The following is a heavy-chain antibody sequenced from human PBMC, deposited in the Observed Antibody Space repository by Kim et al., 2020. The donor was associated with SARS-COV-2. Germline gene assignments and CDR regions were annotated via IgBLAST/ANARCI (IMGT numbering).Heavy chain of an antibody. CDR2: ISWNGGSI. V-gene: IGHV3-9*01. Sequence: GGSLRLSCAASGFTFDDYAMHWVRQAPGKGLEWVSGISWNGGSIGYADSVKGRFTISRDNAKNSLYLQMNSLRAEDTALYYCAKDARGGAASVLDAFDIWGQGTMVTVSS. D-gene: IGHD6-13*01. CDR1: GFTFDDYA. CDR3: AKDARGGAASVLDAFDI. J-gene: IGHJ3*02.